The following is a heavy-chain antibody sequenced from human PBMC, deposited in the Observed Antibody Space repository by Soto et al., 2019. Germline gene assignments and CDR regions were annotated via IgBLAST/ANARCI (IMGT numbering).Heavy chain of an antibody. CDR2: VSRSGSSI. D-gene: IGHD2-15*01. Sequence: QVQLVESGGRLVKPGGSLRLSCAASGFTFSDHFMSWIRQAPGQGLEWVSYVSRSGSSIYYADSVKGRFTISRDNAKNSLYLQMNSLRAEDTAVYYCARVPKGVVVAANDYWGQGSLVTVSS. CDR3: ARVPKGVVVAANDY. CDR1: GFTFSDHF. V-gene: IGHV3-11*01. J-gene: IGHJ4*02.